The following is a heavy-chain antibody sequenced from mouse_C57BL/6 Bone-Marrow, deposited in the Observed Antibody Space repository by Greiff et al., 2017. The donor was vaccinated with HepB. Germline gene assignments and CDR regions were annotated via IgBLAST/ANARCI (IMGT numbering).Heavy chain of an antibody. D-gene: IGHD1-1*01. J-gene: IGHJ3*01. V-gene: IGHV1-26*01. CDR1: GYTFTDYY. Sequence: VQLQQSGPELVKPGASVKISCKASGYTFTDYYMNWVKQSHGKSLEWIGDINPNNGGTSYNQKFKGKATLTVDKSSSTAYMELRSLTSEDSAVYYCAGYGSRFAYWGQGTLVTVSA. CDR2: INPNNGGT. CDR3: AGYGSRFAY.